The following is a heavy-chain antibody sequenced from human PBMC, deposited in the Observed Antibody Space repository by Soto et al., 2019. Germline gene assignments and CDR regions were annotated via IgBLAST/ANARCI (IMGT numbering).Heavy chain of an antibody. J-gene: IGHJ4*02. CDR1: GGTFSSYA. CDR2: IIPIFGTA. V-gene: IGHV1-69*13. Sequence: SVKVSFKASGGTFSSYAISWVRQAPGQGLEWMGGIIPIFGTANYAQKFQGRVAITADESTSTAYMEQSSLRSEDTAAYYCARDLTPGIADYWGEGALVTVAS. D-gene: IGHD6-13*01. CDR3: ARDLTPGIADY.